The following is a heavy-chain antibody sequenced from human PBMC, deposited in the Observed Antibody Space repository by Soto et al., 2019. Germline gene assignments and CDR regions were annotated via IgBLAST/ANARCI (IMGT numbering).Heavy chain of an antibody. CDR2: ISAYNGNT. V-gene: IGHV1-18*01. D-gene: IGHD2-2*01. J-gene: IGHJ5*02. Sequence: ASVKVSCKASGYTFTSYGISWVRQAPGQGLEWMGWISAYNGNTNYAQKLQGRVTMTTDTSTSTAYMELRSLRSDDTAVYYCARADCSSTSCYQDWFDPWGQGTLVTVSS. CDR3: ARADCSSTSCYQDWFDP. CDR1: GYTFTSYG.